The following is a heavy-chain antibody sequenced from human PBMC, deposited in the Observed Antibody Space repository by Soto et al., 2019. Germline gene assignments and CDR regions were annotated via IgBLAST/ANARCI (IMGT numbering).Heavy chain of an antibody. CDR2: LYEGETT. CDR1: GASISRTGFH. CDR3: ARRGSGHTFDY. V-gene: IGHV4-39*01. D-gene: IGHD3-10*01. J-gene: IGHJ4*01. Sequence: ETLSLPCAVSGASISRTGFHWGWIRQPPWQGLEWNGNLYEGETTFYNSSLKSRVTISADTSKNHFSLKLISLTAADTAVYYCARRGSGHTFDYWGQGTLVTVSS.